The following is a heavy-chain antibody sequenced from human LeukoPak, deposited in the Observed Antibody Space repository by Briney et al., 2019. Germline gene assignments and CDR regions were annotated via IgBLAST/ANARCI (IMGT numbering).Heavy chain of an antibody. CDR1: GDSFGSYS. J-gene: IGHJ3*01. Sequence: SVKVSCKSSGDSFGSYSFSWVRQAPGQGLEWMGVIIPIFGTTKYAQKFKGRVTISTDESTSTAYMELSSLRYEDTAIYYCARDLYCTLGVCFSPGAFDPWGQGTMVTVSS. CDR3: ARDLYCTLGVCFSPGAFDP. V-gene: IGHV1-69*05. D-gene: IGHD2-8*01. CDR2: IIPIFGTT.